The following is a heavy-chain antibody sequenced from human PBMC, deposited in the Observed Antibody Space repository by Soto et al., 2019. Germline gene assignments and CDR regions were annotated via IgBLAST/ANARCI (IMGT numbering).Heavy chain of an antibody. Sequence: GGSLRLSCAASGFTFSSYGMHWVLQAPGKGLEWVPVISYDGSNKYYADSVKGRFTISRDNSKNTLYLQMNSLRAEDTAVYYCAKYRAGWGEFDYWGQGTLVTVSS. V-gene: IGHV3-30*18. CDR2: ISYDGSNK. CDR1: GFTFSSYG. CDR3: AKYRAGWGEFDY. D-gene: IGHD3-10*01. J-gene: IGHJ4*02.